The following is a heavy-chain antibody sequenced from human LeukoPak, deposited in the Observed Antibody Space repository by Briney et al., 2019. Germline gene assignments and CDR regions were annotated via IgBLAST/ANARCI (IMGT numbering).Heavy chain of an antibody. J-gene: IGHJ3*02. CDR3: ARLARDAFDI. Sequence: GGSLRLSCAASAFTFSSYGMNWVRQAPGKGLEWVSSITGSSSYIYYADSVKGRFTISRDNAKNSLYLQMNSLRAEDTAVYYCARLARDAFDIWGQGTMVTVSS. CDR2: ITGSSSYI. CDR1: AFTFSSYG. V-gene: IGHV3-21*01.